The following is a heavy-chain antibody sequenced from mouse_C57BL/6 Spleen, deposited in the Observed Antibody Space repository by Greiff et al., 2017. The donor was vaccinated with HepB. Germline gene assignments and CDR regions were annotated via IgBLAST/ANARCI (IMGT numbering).Heavy chain of an antibody. J-gene: IGHJ2*01. CDR2: IDPSDSYT. CDR3: ARSTMVIQYYFDY. D-gene: IGHD2-2*01. Sequence: VQLQQPGAELVKPGASVKLSCKASGYTFTSYWMQWVKQRPGQGLEWIGEIDPSDSYTNYNQKFKGKATLTVDTSSSTAYMQLSSLTSEDSAVYYCARSTMVIQYYFDYWGQGTTLTVSS. V-gene: IGHV1-50*01. CDR1: GYTFTSYW.